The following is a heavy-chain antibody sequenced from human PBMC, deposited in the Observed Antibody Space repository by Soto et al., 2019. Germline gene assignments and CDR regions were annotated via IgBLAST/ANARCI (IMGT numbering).Heavy chain of an antibody. Sequence: GGSLRLSCAASGFTFSSYAMSWVRQAPGKGLEWVSAISGSGGSTYYADSVKGRFTISRDNSKNTLYLQMNSLRAEDTAVYYCARSGLQRPKGYYYYGTDVWGQGTTVTVSS. D-gene: IGHD6-25*01. V-gene: IGHV3-23*01. J-gene: IGHJ6*02. CDR3: ARSGLQRPKGYYYYGTDV. CDR1: GFTFSSYA. CDR2: ISGSGGST.